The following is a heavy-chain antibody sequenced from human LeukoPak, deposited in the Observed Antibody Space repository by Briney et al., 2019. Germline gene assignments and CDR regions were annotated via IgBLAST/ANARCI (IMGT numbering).Heavy chain of an antibody. V-gene: IGHV4-4*07. D-gene: IGHD1-26*01. CDR1: GGSISSYY. J-gene: IGHJ4*02. Sequence: SETLSLTCTVSGGSISSYYWSWIRQPAGKGLEWIGRIYTSGSTNYNPSLKSRVNMSVHTSKNQFSLKLSSVTAADTAVYYCEREAVWELLLDYWGQGTLVTVSS. CDR2: IYTSGST. CDR3: EREAVWELLLDY.